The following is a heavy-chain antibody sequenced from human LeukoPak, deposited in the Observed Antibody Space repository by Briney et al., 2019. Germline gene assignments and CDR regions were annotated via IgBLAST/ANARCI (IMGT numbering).Heavy chain of an antibody. Sequence: GGSLRLSCAASGFTFSDYYMSWIRQAPGKGLEWVSYISSSGSTIYYADSVKGRFTISRDNAKNSLYLQMSSLRAEDTAVYYCARARIAAHYYYYMDVWGKGTTVTVSS. J-gene: IGHJ6*03. V-gene: IGHV3-11*01. CDR3: ARARIAAHYYYYMDV. D-gene: IGHD6-6*01. CDR2: ISSSGSTI. CDR1: GFTFSDYY.